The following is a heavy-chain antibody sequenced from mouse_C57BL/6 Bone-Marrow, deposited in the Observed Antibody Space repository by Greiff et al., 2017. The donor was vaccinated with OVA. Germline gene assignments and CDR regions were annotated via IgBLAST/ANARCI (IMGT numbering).Heavy chain of an antibody. CDR3: ARGDYYGSPYWYFDV. Sequence: QVQLQQSGPGLVQPSQSLSITCTVSGFSLTSYGVHWVRQSPGKGLEWLGVIWSGGSTDYNAAFISRLSISKDNSKSQVFFKMNSLQADDTDIYYCARGDYYGSPYWYFDVWGTGTTVTVSA. D-gene: IGHD1-1*01. V-gene: IGHV2-2*01. J-gene: IGHJ1*03. CDR1: GFSLTSYG. CDR2: IWSGGST.